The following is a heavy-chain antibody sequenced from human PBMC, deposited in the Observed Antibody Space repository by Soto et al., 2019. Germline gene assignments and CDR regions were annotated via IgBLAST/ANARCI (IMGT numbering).Heavy chain of an antibody. V-gene: IGHV5-51*01. D-gene: IGHD1-1*01. CDR3: ARMWNGAVDY. CDR2: IYPGDSDT. Sequence: ESLKIWFQGAGDSFTYYWIGWVRQMPEKGLEWMGTIYPGDSDTRYSPSFQGHVTISADKSISIAYLQWSSLKASDTAMYYCARMWNGAVDYWGQGTLVTVSS. CDR1: GDSFTYYW. J-gene: IGHJ4*02.